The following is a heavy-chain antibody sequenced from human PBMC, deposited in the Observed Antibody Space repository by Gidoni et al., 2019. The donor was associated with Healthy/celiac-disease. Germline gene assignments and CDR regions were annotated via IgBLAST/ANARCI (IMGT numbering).Heavy chain of an antibody. CDR1: GFTFSSYG. CDR2: ISYDGSNK. D-gene: IGHD6-6*01. V-gene: IGHV3-30*18. Sequence: QVQLVESGGGVVQPGRSLRLSCAASGFTFSSYGRHWVRQAPGKGLEWVAVISYDGSNKYYADSVKGRFTISRDNSKNTLYLKMNSLRAEDTAVYYCAKDDQSIAARPLDYWGQGTLVTVSS. J-gene: IGHJ4*02. CDR3: AKDDQSIAARPLDY.